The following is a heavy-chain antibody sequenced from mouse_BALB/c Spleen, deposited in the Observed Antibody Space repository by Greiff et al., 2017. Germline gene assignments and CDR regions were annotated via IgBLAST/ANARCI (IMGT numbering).Heavy chain of an antibody. Sequence: EVMLVESGGDLVKPGGSLKLSCAASGFTFSSYGMSWVRQTPDKRLEWVATISSGGSYTYYPDSVKGRFTISRDNAKNTLYLQMSSLKSEDTAMYYCARNYGSSFDYWGQGTTRTVSS. D-gene: IGHD1-1*01. CDR1: GFTFSSYG. CDR2: ISSGGSYT. J-gene: IGHJ2*01. V-gene: IGHV5-6*02. CDR3: ARNYGSSFDY.